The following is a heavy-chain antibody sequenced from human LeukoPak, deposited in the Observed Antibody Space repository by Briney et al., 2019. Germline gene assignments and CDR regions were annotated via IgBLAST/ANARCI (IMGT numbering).Heavy chain of an antibody. D-gene: IGHD6-6*01. CDR2: IKQDGSEK. Sequence: GGSLRLSCAASGFTFSSYWMNWVRQAPGKGLEWVANIKQDGSEKYYVDSVKGRFTISRDDAKNSLYLQMNSLRAEDTAVYYCARYSSSSNNGYYWGQGTLVTVSS. V-gene: IGHV3-7*01. CDR3: ARYSSSSNNGYY. CDR1: GFTFSSYW. J-gene: IGHJ4*02.